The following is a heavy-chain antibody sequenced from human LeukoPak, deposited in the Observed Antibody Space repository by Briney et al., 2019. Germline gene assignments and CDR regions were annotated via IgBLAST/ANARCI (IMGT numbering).Heavy chain of an antibody. CDR1: GGSISGYY. D-gene: IGHD6-13*01. Sequence: SETLSLTCTVSGGSISGYYWNWIRQPPGKGLEWIGYIYYSGSTNYNSSLQSRVTVSLDTSRNQFSLKLSSVTAADTAVYYCARDRRAYSSSWYYYYYGMDVWGQGTTVTVSS. J-gene: IGHJ6*02. CDR3: ARDRRAYSSSWYYYYYGMDV. CDR2: IYYSGST. V-gene: IGHV4-59*01.